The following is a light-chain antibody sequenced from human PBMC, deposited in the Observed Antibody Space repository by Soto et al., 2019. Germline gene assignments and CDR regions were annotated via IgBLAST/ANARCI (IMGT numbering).Light chain of an antibody. Sequence: EIVLTQSPGTLSLSPGERATLSCRASQSFSSSSLAWYQQKPGQAPRLLIYGASNRATGIPDRFRGSGSGTAFTLTISRLEPEDFAVYYCQQYGSSPPYTFGQGTKLEIK. CDR3: QQYGSSPPYT. CDR1: QSFSSSS. J-gene: IGKJ2*01. CDR2: GAS. V-gene: IGKV3-20*01.